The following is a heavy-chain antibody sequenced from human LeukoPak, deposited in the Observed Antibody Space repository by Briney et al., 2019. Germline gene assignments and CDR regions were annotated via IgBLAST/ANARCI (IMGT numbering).Heavy chain of an antibody. CDR1: GFTFSSNY. D-gene: IGHD1-7*01. CDR2: IYSGGST. V-gene: IGHV3-53*01. CDR3: ARVKSVSGNYWYYFDY. J-gene: IGHJ4*02. Sequence: GGSLRLSCAASGFTFSSNYMSWVRQAPGKGLEWVSVIYSGGSTYYADSVKGRFTSSRDNSKNTLYPQMNSLRAEDTAVYYCARVKSVSGNYWYYFDYWGQGTLVTVSS.